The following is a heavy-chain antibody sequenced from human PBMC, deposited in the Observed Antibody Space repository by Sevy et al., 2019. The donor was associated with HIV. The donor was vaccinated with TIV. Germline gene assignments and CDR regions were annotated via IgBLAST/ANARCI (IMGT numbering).Heavy chain of an antibody. J-gene: IGHJ6*03. CDR3: ARTYDSSGYYYYYMDV. D-gene: IGHD3-22*01. CDR1: GGSVSRGNYY. V-gene: IGHV4-61*01. CDR2: IYSSGST. Sequence: SETLSLTCTVSGGSVSRGNYYWSWIRQPPGKGLEWIGHIYSSGSTKYNPSLKSRVTISVDTSKNQFSLNLSSVTAADTAVYYWARTYDSSGYYYYYMDVWGKGSTVTVSS.